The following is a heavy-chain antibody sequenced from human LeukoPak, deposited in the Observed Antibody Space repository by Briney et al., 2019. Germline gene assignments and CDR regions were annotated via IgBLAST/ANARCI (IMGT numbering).Heavy chain of an antibody. D-gene: IGHD2-2*01. Sequence: SETLSLTCTVSGGSISSYYWSWIRQPAGKGLEWIGRIYTSGSTNYNPSLKSRVTMSVDTSKNQFSLKLSSVTAADTAVYYCARELVGYCSSTSCYSAFDIWGQGTMVTVSS. CDR1: GGSISSYY. CDR3: ARELVGYCSSTSCYSAFDI. CDR2: IYTSGST. J-gene: IGHJ3*02. V-gene: IGHV4-4*07.